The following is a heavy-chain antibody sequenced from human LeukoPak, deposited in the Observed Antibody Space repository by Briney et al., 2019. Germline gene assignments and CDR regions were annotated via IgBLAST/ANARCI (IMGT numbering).Heavy chain of an antibody. CDR3: TRGSIAYYYMDV. J-gene: IGHJ6*03. V-gene: IGHV4-59*01. D-gene: IGHD3-22*01. CDR2: IYYSGST. Sequence: PSETLSLTCAVYGGSFSGYYWSWIRQPPGKGLEWVGNIYYSGSTNYNPSLKSRVTISVDTSKNRFSLKLSSVTAADTAVYYCTRGSIAYYYMDVWGKGTTVTISS. CDR1: GGSFSGYY.